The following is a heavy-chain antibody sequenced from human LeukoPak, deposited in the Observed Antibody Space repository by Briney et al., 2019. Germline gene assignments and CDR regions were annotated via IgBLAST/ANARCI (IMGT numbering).Heavy chain of an antibody. J-gene: IGHJ6*02. CDR3: ATRKFPNYYYYYGMDV. Sequence: ASVKVSCKASGYTFTGYYIHWVRQAPGQGLDWMGRINPNNGGTNYAQKFQGRVTMTRDMSTSTAYMELSSLRSEDTAVYYCATRKFPNYYYYYGMDVWGQGTTVTVSS. V-gene: IGHV1-2*06. CDR2: INPNNGGT. CDR1: GYTFTGYY.